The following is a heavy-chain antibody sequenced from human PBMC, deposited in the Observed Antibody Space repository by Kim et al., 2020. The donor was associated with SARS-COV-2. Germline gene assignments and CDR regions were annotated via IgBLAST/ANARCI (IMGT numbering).Heavy chain of an antibody. Sequence: GGSLRLSCAASGFTFSNAWMSWVRQAPGKGLEWVGRIKSKTDGGTTDYAAPVKGRFTISRDDSKNTLYLQMNSLKTEDTAVYYCTTDLSVFFGRRQTERGFEYYFDYWGQGTLVTVSS. J-gene: IGHJ4*02. CDR3: TTDLSVFFGRRQTERGFEYYFDY. CDR1: GFTFSNAW. CDR2: IKSKTDGGTT. D-gene: IGHD3-10*01. V-gene: IGHV3-15*01.